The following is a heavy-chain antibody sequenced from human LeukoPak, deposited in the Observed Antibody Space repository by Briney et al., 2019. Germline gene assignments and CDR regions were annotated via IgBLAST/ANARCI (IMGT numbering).Heavy chain of an antibody. CDR3: AKGSSGYFFDL. CDR2: ISNDGGGR. V-gene: IGHV3-23*01. D-gene: IGHD3-22*01. CDR1: GFTFNNYG. Sequence: PGGSLRLSCAASGFTFNNYGLIWVRQAPGKGLEWVSAISNDGGGRTYADFVKGRFTISRDNSKNTLHLQMDSLRADDTALYYCAKGSSGYFFDLWGQGTLVTVSS. J-gene: IGHJ4*02.